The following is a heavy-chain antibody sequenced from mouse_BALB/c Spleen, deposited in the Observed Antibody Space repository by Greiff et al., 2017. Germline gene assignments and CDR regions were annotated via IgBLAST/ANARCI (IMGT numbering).Heavy chain of an antibody. V-gene: IGHV5-6-5*01. CDR3: ARVGYYGSSSYWYFDV. J-gene: IGHJ1*01. CDR2: ISSGGST. D-gene: IGHD1-1*01. Sequence: EVKVVESGGGLVKPGGSLKLSCAASGFTFSSYAMSWVRQTPEKRLEWVASISSGGSTYYPDSVKGRFTISRDNARNILYLQMSSLRSEDTAMYYCARVGYYGSSSYWYFDVWGAGTTVTVSS. CDR1: GFTFSSYA.